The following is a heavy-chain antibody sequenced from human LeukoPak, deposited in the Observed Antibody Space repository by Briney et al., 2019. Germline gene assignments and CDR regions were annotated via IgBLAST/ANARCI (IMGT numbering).Heavy chain of an antibody. V-gene: IGHV4-34*01. CDR2: INHSGST. CDR1: GGSFSGYY. Sequence: PSETLSLTCAVYGGSFSGYYWSWIRQPPGKGLEWIGEINHSGSTNDNPSLKSRVTISVDTSKNQFSLKLSSVTAADTAVYYCARSPRDSSSLGLDYWGQGTLVTVSS. J-gene: IGHJ4*02. CDR3: ARSPRDSSSLGLDY. D-gene: IGHD6-6*01.